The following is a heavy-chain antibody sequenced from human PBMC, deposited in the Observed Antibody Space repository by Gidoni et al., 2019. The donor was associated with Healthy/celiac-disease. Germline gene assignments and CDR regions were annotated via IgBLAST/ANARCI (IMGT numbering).Heavy chain of an antibody. J-gene: IGHJ4*02. CDR1: GGTFSSYA. CDR2: IIPSFGTA. D-gene: IGHD2-21*02. V-gene: IGHV1-69*01. Sequence: QVQLVQSGAEVKKPGSSVKVSCKASGGTFSSYAISWLRQAHGQGLEWMGGIIPSFGTANYAQKFQGRVTITADEYTSKAYMELSSLRAEDTAVYYCARKCGGDCYGPKDYFDYWGQGNLVTVSS. CDR3: ARKCGGDCYGPKDYFDY.